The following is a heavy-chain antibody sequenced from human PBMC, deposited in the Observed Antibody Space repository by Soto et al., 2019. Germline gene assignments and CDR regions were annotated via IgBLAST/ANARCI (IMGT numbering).Heavy chain of an antibody. D-gene: IGHD3-16*01. Sequence: QVQLQESGPGLVKTSETLSLTCTVSGGSVSSGSYFWSWIRQPPGKGLEWLGYIYYTGNTNYNPSLKSRLTISVDSSKNQFSLKLSSVTAADTAVYYCAREKTGELTFFDSWGQGTLVTVSS. CDR3: AREKTGELTFFDS. CDR2: IYYTGNT. J-gene: IGHJ4*02. CDR1: GGSVSSGSYF. V-gene: IGHV4-61*01.